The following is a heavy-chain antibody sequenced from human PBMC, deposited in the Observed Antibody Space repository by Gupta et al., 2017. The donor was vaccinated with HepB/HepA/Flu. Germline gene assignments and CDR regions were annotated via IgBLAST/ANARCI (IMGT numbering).Heavy chain of an antibody. V-gene: IGHV1-46*01. J-gene: IGHJ3*02. CDR2: IKPSRGCT. D-gene: IGHD3-3*01. CDR3: DRSGRGRKSAFDI. CDR1: GYTFINYF. Sequence: HVQLVQSGTEVKNPGASVKVSCKASGYTFINYFMEWVRQAPGQGIEWMGAIKPSRGCTTYEQKLQGRVTMKRDQATTTVSTEVSSLKSGDTDGIDCDRSGRGRKSAFDIWGRGTVVNVSS.